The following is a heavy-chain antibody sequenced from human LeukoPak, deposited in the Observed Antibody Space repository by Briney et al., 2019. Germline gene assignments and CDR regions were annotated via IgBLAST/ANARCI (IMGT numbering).Heavy chain of an antibody. CDR1: GFTFSSYD. V-gene: IGHV3-13*01. J-gene: IGHJ3*02. CDR2: IGTAGDT. D-gene: IGHD3-16*01. Sequence: GGSLRLSCAASGFTFSSYDMHWVRQATGKGLEWVSAIGTAGDTYYPGYVKGRFSISRENAQNSLYLQMNSLRAGDTAVYYWARGGAEADAFDIWGQGTMVTVSS. CDR3: ARGGAEADAFDI.